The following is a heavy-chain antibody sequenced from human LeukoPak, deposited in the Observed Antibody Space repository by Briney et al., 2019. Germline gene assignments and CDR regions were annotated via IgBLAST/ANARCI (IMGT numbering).Heavy chain of an antibody. J-gene: IGHJ4*02. D-gene: IGHD2-21*01. Sequence: GRSLRLSCAASGFTFSSYCLHWVRQAPGKGLEWVAVISYDESKKYYADSVKGRFTISRDNSKNTLYLQMNSLRAEDTALYYCAKPGEASNYYFDYWGQGALVTVSS. CDR3: AKPGEASNYYFDY. CDR1: GFTFSSYC. CDR2: ISYDESKK. V-gene: IGHV3-30-3*02.